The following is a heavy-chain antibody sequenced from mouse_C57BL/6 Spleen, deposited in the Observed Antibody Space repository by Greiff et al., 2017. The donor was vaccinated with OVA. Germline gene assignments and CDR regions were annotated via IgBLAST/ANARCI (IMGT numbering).Heavy chain of an antibody. Sequence: EVQLVESGAELVRPGASVKLSCTASGFNIKDDYMHWVKQRPEQGLEWIGWIDPENGDTEYASKFQGKATITADTSSNTAYLQLSSLTSEDTAVYYCQLGLVAYWGQGTLVTVSA. D-gene: IGHD4-1*02. CDR1: GFNIKDDY. CDR3: QLGLVAY. V-gene: IGHV14-4*01. CDR2: IDPENGDT. J-gene: IGHJ3*01.